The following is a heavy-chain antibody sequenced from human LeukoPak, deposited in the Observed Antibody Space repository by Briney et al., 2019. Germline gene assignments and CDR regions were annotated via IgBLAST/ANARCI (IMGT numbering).Heavy chain of an antibody. CDR1: GFTFNNYW. CDR2: INSDGSTT. Sequence: GGSLRLSCAASGFTFNNYWMHWVRQAPGKGLVWVSRINSDGSTTNYADSVKGRFTISRDNAKNSLYLQMNSLRAEDTAVYYCARSRGAVGGSTDYFDYWGQGTLVTVSS. CDR3: ARSRGAVGGSTDYFDY. J-gene: IGHJ4*02. D-gene: IGHD3-10*01. V-gene: IGHV3-74*01.